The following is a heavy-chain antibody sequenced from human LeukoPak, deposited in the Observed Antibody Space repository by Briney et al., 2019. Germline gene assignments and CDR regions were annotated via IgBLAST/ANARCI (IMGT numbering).Heavy chain of an antibody. CDR1: GYTFTSYG. Sequence: ASVKVSCKASGYTFTSYGMNWVRQAPGQGLEWMGKMNPSGGTTTYAQKFQGRVTMTRDTPTSTVYMEMSSLRPEDTAVYYCAREESGGLFDYWGQGTLVTVSS. V-gene: IGHV1-46*01. J-gene: IGHJ4*02. CDR2: MNPSGGTT. D-gene: IGHD3-16*01. CDR3: AREESGGLFDY.